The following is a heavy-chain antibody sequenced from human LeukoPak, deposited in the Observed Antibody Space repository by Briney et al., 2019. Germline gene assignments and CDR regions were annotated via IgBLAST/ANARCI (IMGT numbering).Heavy chain of an antibody. V-gene: IGHV1-69*05. CDR2: IIPIFGTA. D-gene: IGHD5-24*01. CDR1: GGTFSSYA. J-gene: IGHJ4*02. CDR3: ARERDEEMATISYFDY. Sequence: SVKVSCKASGGTFSSYAISWVRQAPGQGLEWMGGIIPIFGTANYAQKFQGRVTITTDESTSTAHMELSSLRSEDTAVYYCARERDEEMATISYFDYWGQGTLVTVSS.